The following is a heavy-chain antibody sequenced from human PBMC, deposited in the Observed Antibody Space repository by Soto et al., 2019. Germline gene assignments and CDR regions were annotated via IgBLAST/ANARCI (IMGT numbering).Heavy chain of an antibody. CDR3: AKEPHYGDYYGY. CDR2: ISGSGGST. CDR1: GFTVYSYA. V-gene: IGHV3-23*01. J-gene: IGHJ4*02. Sequence: HPNAVAGFTVYSYAMSWVRKAPGKGLEWVSAISGSGGSTYYADSVKGRFTISRDNSKNTLYLQMNSLRAEDTAVYYCAKEPHYGDYYGYWGQGTLVTGSS. D-gene: IGHD4-17*01.